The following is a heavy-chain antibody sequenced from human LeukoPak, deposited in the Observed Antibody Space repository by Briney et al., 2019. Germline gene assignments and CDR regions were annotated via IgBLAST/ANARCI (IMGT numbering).Heavy chain of an antibody. V-gene: IGHV4-31*01. J-gene: IGHJ4*02. CDR3: ARQEPLVLLQYGGGYFAY. Sequence: SETLALTCTVSGRSISSGCYYRSWIRQHPGKGHERIRHIYYSGSTYYKPSRKSQDAISVDTSKNQLSLTLSSVTAADTAVYYCARQEPLVLLQYGGGYFAYWGQGNLVLVSS. D-gene: IGHD2/OR15-2a*01. CDR1: GRSISSGCYY. CDR2: IYYSGST.